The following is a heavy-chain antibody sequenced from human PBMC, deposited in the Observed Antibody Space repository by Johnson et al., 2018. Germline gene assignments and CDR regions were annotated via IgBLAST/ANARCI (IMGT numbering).Heavy chain of an antibody. CDR3: ARVAVGCSGDSCYLSHYYYYMDF. Sequence: QVQLVESGGGVVQPGRSLRLSCAASGFTFSSYAMHWVRQAPGKGLEWVAVISYDGSNKYYANSVKGRFTISRDNSKNTLYLQMNSLRAEDTVVFYCARVAVGCSGDSCYLSHYYYYMDFWGKGTTVTVSS. D-gene: IGHD2-15*01. J-gene: IGHJ6*03. V-gene: IGHV3-30-3*01. CDR1: GFTFSSYA. CDR2: ISYDGSNK.